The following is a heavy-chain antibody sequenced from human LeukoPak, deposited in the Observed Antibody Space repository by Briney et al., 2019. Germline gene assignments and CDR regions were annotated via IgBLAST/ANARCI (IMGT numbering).Heavy chain of an antibody. Sequence: GGSLRLSCAASGFTFSDYYMSWIRQAPGKGLEWVANIKQDGSEKYYVDSVKGRFTISRDNAKNSLYLQMNSLRVEDTAVYYCARDQWAVAGDDCWGQGTLVTVSS. CDR1: GFTFSDYY. J-gene: IGHJ4*02. CDR2: IKQDGSEK. CDR3: ARDQWAVAGDDC. D-gene: IGHD6-19*01. V-gene: IGHV3-7*01.